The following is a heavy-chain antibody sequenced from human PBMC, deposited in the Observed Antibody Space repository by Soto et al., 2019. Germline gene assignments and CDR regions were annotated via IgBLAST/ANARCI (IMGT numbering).Heavy chain of an antibody. Sequence: SETLSLTCTVSGGSISSGGYYWSWIRQHPGKGLEWIGYIYYSGSTYYNPSLKSRVTIPVDTSKNQFSLKLSSVTAADTAVYYCARVRSIAAQTPAFDVWGQGTMVTVSS. CDR1: GGSISSGGYY. J-gene: IGHJ3*01. CDR3: ARVRSIAAQTPAFDV. CDR2: IYYSGST. D-gene: IGHD6-6*01. V-gene: IGHV4-31*03.